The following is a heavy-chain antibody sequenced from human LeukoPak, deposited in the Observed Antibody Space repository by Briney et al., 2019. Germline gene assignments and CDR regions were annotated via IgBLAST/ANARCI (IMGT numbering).Heavy chain of an antibody. Sequence: PGGSLRLSCAASGFTFSSYAMSWVRQAPGKGLEWVSAISGSGGSTYYADSVKGRFTISRDNAKNSLYLQMNSLRAEDTAVYYCARDFMGAIGFDYWGQGTLVTASS. CDR2: ISGSGGST. J-gene: IGHJ4*02. CDR3: ARDFMGAIGFDY. V-gene: IGHV3-23*01. D-gene: IGHD1-26*01. CDR1: GFTFSSYA.